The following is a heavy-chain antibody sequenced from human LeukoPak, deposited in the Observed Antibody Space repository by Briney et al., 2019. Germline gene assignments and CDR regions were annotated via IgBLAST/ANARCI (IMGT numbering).Heavy chain of an antibody. J-gene: IGHJ4*02. Sequence: GGSLRLSCEASGFTFSAYAMTWVRQAPGKGLEWVSSIGSDNKPHYSESVKGRFAISRDNSKNTLYLQVNSLRAEDTAVYYCAKDLGGSLLPDYWGQGTLVTVSS. D-gene: IGHD1-26*01. V-gene: IGHV3-23*01. CDR1: GFTFSAYA. CDR3: AKDLGGSLLPDY. CDR2: IGSDNKP.